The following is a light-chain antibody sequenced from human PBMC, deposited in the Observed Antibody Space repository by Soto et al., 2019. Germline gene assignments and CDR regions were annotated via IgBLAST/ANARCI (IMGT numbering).Light chain of an antibody. CDR3: QQYNSYSWT. CDR1: QSISSW. CDR2: SAS. J-gene: IGKJ1*01. Sequence: DIQMTQSPSTLSASVGDRVTITCRASQSISSWLAWYQQKPGKAPKLLIYSASSLESGVPSRFSGSGSGTEFILTISSLQPDDFATYYCQQYNSYSWTFGQGTKVEIK. V-gene: IGKV1-5*03.